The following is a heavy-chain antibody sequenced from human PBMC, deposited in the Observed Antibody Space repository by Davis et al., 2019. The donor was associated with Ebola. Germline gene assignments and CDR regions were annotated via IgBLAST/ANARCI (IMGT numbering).Heavy chain of an antibody. CDR2: ISYDGSNK. J-gene: IGHJ4*02. Sequence: PGGSLRLSCAASGFTFSSYAMHWVRQAPGKGLEWVAVISYDGSNKYYADSVKGRFTISRDNSKNTLYLQMNSLRAEDAAVYYCARSILVVAHIDYWGQGTLVTVSS. D-gene: IGHD3-22*01. CDR3: ARSILVVAHIDY. CDR1: GFTFSSYA. V-gene: IGHV3-30-3*01.